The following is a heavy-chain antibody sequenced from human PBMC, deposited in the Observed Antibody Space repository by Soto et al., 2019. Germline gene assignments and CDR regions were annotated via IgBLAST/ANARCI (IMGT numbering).Heavy chain of an antibody. J-gene: IGHJ4*02. CDR1: GYRFSSYF. D-gene: IGHD3-10*02. CDR3: ASRVDYVYY. CDR2: IDPSDSHT. Sequence: GESLKISCKGSGYRFSSYFINWVRQMPGKGLEWMGRIDPSDSHTNYSPSFQGHVTISSDKSINTAYLQWSSLKASDTAIYYCASRVDYVYYWGQGTLVTVSS. V-gene: IGHV5-10-1*01.